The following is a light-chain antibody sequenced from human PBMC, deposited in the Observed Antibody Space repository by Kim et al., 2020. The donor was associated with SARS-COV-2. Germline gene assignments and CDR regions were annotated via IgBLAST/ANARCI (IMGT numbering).Light chain of an antibody. J-gene: IGLJ3*02. CDR2: EVT. CDR1: SSDIGSHSL. V-gene: IGLV2-23*02. Sequence: QSALTQPASVSGSPGQSITVSCTGTSSDIGSHSLVSWYQQHPGKAPKLLISEVTLRPSGVSNRFSGSKSGNTASLTISGLQAEDEADYYCYSYAGSGIAWVFGGGTQLTVL. CDR3: YSYAGSGIAWV.